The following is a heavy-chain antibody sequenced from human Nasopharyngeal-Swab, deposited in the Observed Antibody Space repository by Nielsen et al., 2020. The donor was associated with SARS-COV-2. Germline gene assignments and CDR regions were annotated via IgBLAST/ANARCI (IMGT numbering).Heavy chain of an antibody. J-gene: IGHJ6*02. V-gene: IGHV1-69*04. CDR1: GGTFSSYA. Sequence: SVKVSCKASGGTFSSYAISWVRQAPGQGLEWMGRIIPILGIANYAQKFQGRVTITADKSTSKAYMELSSLRSEDTAVYYCARGEDYYDFWSGYDYYYGMDVWGQGTTVTVSS. CDR3: ARGEDYYDFWSGYDYYYGMDV. CDR2: IIPILGIA. D-gene: IGHD3-3*01.